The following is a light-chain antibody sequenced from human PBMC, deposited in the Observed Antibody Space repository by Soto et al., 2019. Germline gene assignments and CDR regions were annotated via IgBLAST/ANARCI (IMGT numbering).Light chain of an antibody. CDR1: ESISNN. CDR2: AAS. V-gene: IGKV1-39*01. Sequence: DIQMTQSPSSLSASVGDRVTITCRASESISNNLNWYQHKPGKAPKVLIYAASSLQSGVPSRFSGSGSGTDFILTITSLQVEDFATYYCQQSYSSLGFTFGPGTKVDL. J-gene: IGKJ3*01. CDR3: QQSYSSLGFT.